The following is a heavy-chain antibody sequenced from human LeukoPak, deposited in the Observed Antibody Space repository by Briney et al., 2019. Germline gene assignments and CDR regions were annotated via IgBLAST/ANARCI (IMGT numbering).Heavy chain of an antibody. CDR1: GGSISSSSYY. Sequence: KPSETLSLTCTVSGGSISSSSYYWGWIRQPPGKGLEWIGSIYYSGSTYYNPSLKSRVTISVDTSKNQFSLKLSSVTAADTAVYYCARGFTMIVVIPEDYFDYWGQGTLVTVSS. CDR3: ARGFTMIVVIPEDYFDY. CDR2: IYYSGST. D-gene: IGHD3-22*01. V-gene: IGHV4-39*01. J-gene: IGHJ4*02.